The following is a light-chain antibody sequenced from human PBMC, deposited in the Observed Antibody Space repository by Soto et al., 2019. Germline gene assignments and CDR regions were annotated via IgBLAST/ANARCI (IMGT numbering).Light chain of an antibody. Sequence: EIVMTQSPASLSVSPGESATLSCRASQSVSTNLAWYQQKVGQAPRLLIYGAFTRATGIPARFSGGGSGTEFTLTIDSLQSEDFAVYYCQQYNDWLELTFGGGTKVEIK. CDR1: QSVSTN. CDR3: QQYNDWLELT. V-gene: IGKV3-15*01. J-gene: IGKJ4*01. CDR2: GAF.